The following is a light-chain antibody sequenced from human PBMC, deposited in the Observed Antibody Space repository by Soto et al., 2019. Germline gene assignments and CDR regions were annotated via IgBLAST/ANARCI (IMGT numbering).Light chain of an antibody. CDR1: SSNIGAGFD. CDR3: QSYDSRQTVL. Sequence: QTVVTQPPSVSGAPGQRVTISCTGSSSNIGAGFDVHWYQQLPGSAPKLLIYGYNNRPSGVPDRFSGSRSGTSASLAITGLQAEDEADYYCQSYDSRQTVLFGGGTKLTVL. V-gene: IGLV1-40*01. J-gene: IGLJ2*01. CDR2: GYN.